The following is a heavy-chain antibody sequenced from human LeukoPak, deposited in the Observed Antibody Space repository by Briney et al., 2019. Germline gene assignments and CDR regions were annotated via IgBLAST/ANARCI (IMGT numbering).Heavy chain of an antibody. Sequence: GGSLRLSCAASGFTFSSYWMHWVRQAPGKGLVWVSRINSDGSSTSYADSVKGRFTISRDNAKNTLYLQMNSLRAEDTAVYCCARPMATILRYFDYWGQGTLVTVSS. V-gene: IGHV3-74*01. CDR3: ARPMATILRYFDY. CDR2: INSDGSST. J-gene: IGHJ4*02. D-gene: IGHD5-12*01. CDR1: GFTFSSYW.